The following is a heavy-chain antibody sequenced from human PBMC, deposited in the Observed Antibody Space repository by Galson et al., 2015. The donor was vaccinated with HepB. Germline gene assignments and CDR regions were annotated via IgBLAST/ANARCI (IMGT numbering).Heavy chain of an antibody. Sequence: SVKVSCKASGYTFTGYYMHWVRQAPGQGLEWMGRINPNSGGTNHAQKFQGRVTMTSDTSISTAYLELSRLRSDDTAVFYCARDLGTVYGSGSYYLDYWGQGPLITFPA. J-gene: IGHJ4*02. V-gene: IGHV1-2*06. CDR1: GYTFTGYY. CDR2: INPNSGGT. D-gene: IGHD3-10*01. CDR3: ARDLGTVYGSGSYYLDY.